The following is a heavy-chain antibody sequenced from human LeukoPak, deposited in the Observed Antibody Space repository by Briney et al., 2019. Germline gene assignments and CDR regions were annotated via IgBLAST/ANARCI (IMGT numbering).Heavy chain of an antibody. CDR1: GYTFTSYG. CDR2: ISAYNGNT. Sequence: GASVKVSCKASGYTFTSYGISWVRQAPGQGLEWMGWISAYNGNTNYAQKLQGRVTMTTDTSTSTAYMELSSLISEDTAVYYCARPRGLLDAFDIWGQGTMVTVSS. J-gene: IGHJ3*02. V-gene: IGHV1-18*01. CDR3: ARPRGLLDAFDI. D-gene: IGHD3-10*01.